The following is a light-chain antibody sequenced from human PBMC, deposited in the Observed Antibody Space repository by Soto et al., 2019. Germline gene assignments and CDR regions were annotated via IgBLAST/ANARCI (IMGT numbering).Light chain of an antibody. CDR3: QQHYNYPLT. CDR1: QSISSF. V-gene: IGKV1-5*03. J-gene: IGKJ4*01. CDR2: KAS. Sequence: DIQMTQSPSTLSASVGDRVTITCRASQSISSFLAWYQQKPEKAPRLLLYKASSLESGVPSRFSGSGSGTEFTLTISSLQPHGFATYYCQQHYNYPLTFGGRTNVEIK.